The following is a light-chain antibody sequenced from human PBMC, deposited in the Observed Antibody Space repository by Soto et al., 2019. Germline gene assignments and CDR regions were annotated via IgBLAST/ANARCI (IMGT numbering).Light chain of an antibody. Sequence: EIVLTQSPGSLSLSPGQRATLSCRASQSVDTTFFAWYQKKPGQAPRLLIYGASKRATGIPDRFSGSGSGTDFNLSISRLEPEDFAVYCCQQYMSSVTFGQGTKVEIK. V-gene: IGKV3-20*01. CDR1: QSVDTTF. CDR3: QQYMSSVT. J-gene: IGKJ1*01. CDR2: GAS.